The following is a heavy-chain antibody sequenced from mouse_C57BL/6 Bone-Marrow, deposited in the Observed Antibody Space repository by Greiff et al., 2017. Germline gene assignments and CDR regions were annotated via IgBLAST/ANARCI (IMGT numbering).Heavy chain of an antibody. CDR2: IYPRSGNT. V-gene: IGHV1-81*01. CDR3: AILLRYAY. J-gene: IGHJ3*01. CDR1: GYTFTSYG. Sequence: VQLQQSGAELARPGASVKLSCKASGYTFTSYGISWVKQRTGQGLEWIGEIYPRSGNTYYNEKFKGKATLTADKSSSTAYMELRSLTSEYSAVYFCAILLRYAYWGQGTLVTVSA. D-gene: IGHD1-1*01.